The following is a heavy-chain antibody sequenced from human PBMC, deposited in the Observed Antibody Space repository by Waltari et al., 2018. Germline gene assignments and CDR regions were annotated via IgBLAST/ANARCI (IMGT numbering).Heavy chain of an antibody. V-gene: IGHV4-39*07. J-gene: IGHJ5*02. Sequence: QLQLQESAPGLLQPSETLSLTCTVPGGSISSSSYYWCWIRLPPGTGLEWIGCTYYSGSTYYNPSLKSRVTIAVDTSKNQFSLKRSSVTAADTAVYYWARGSLEWLSTPHHNWFDPWGQGTLVTVSS. CDR2: TYYSGST. CDR3: ARGSLEWLSTPHHNWFDP. CDR1: GGSISSSSYY. D-gene: IGHD3-3*01.